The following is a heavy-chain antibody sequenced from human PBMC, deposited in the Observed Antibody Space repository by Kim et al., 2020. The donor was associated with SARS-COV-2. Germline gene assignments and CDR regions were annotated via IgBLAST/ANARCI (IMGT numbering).Heavy chain of an antibody. D-gene: IGHD2-2*01. CDR2: INTNTGNP. Sequence: ASVKVSCKASGYTFTSYAMNWVRQAPGQGLEWMGWINTNTGNPTYAQGFTGRFVFSLDTSVSTAYLQISSLKAEDTAVYYCARDWVPGCSSTSCRDAFDIWGQGTMVTVSS. CDR1: GYTFTSYA. J-gene: IGHJ3*02. CDR3: ARDWVPGCSSTSCRDAFDI. V-gene: IGHV7-4-1*02.